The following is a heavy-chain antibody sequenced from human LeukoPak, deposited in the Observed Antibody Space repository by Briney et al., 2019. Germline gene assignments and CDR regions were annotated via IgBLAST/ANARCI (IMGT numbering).Heavy chain of an antibody. D-gene: IGHD3-22*01. CDR2: IYYSGST. V-gene: IGHV4-39*07. CDR3: ARANEYYYDSSGSSYFDY. CDR1: GGSISSSSYY. Sequence: ASETLSLTCTVSGGSISSSSYYWGWIRQPPGKGLEWIGSIYYSGSTYYNPSLKSRVTISVDTSKNQFSLKLSSVTAADTAVYYCARANEYYYDSSGSSYFDYWGQGTLVTVSS. J-gene: IGHJ4*02.